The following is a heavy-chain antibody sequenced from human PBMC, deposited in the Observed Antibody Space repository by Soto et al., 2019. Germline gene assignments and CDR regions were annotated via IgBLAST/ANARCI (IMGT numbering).Heavy chain of an antibody. V-gene: IGHV3-30-3*01. Sequence: QVQLVESGGGVVQPGRSLRLSCAASGFTFSSYAMHWVRQAPGKGLEWVAVISYDGSNKYYADSVKGRFTISRDNSKNTLYLQMNSLRAEGTAVYYCARDLAYYYDSSGYYTLSYYYGMDVWGQGTTVTVSS. CDR2: ISYDGSNK. D-gene: IGHD3-22*01. CDR3: ARDLAYYYDSSGYYTLSYYYGMDV. J-gene: IGHJ6*02. CDR1: GFTFSSYA.